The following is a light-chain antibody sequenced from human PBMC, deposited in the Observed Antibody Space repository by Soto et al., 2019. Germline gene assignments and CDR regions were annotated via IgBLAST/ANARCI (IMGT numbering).Light chain of an antibody. Sequence: QSVLTQQPSVSGAPGQRVTISCTVSSSNIGADYDVHWYQHLPGSAPKLLIYANTKRPSGVPDRFSASKSGTTASLAITGLQAADEAVYYCQSYDSSLSGSDVIFGGGTKLTVL. CDR2: ANT. V-gene: IGLV1-40*01. CDR3: QSYDSSLSGSDVI. J-gene: IGLJ2*01. CDR1: SSNIGADYD.